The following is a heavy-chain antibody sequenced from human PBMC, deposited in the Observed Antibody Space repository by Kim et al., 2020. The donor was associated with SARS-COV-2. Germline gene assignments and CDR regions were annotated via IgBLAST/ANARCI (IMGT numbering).Heavy chain of an antibody. CDR1: GYTFTSYW. J-gene: IGHJ6*02. Sequence: GESLKISCKGSGYTFTSYWINWVRQMPGKGLEWMGRIDPSDSYTNYSPSFQGHGTISADKSITTAYLQWNSLKASDTAMYYCARRRVYGMDGWGQGTTVTVSS. CDR2: IDPSDSYT. V-gene: IGHV5-10-1*01. CDR3: ARRRVYGMDG.